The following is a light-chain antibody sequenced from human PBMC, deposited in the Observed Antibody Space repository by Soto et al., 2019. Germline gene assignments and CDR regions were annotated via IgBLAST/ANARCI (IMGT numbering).Light chain of an antibody. CDR1: QSVSSY. CDR3: QQRSNWPPRGFT. V-gene: IGKV3-11*01. CDR2: DAS. J-gene: IGKJ3*01. Sequence: EIVLTQSPATLSLSPGERATLSCRASQSVSSYLAWYQQKPGQAPRLLIYDASNRATGIPARFSGSGSGTDFTLSISSQEPEDIAVYYCQQRSNWPPRGFTFGLGTKVDIK.